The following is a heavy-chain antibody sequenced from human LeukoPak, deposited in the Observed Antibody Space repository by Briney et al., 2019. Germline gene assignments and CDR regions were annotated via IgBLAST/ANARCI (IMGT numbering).Heavy chain of an antibody. V-gene: IGHV3-74*01. CDR2: INSDGSST. CDR1: GFTFSSYW. J-gene: IGHJ4*02. Sequence: GRSLRLSCAASGFTFSSYWMHWVRQAPGKGLVWVSRINSDGSSTSYADSVKGRFTISRDNAKNTLYLQMNSLRAEDTAVYYCARFPGYSYGQRYFDYWGQGTLVTVSS. CDR3: ARFPGYSYGQRYFDY. D-gene: IGHD5-18*01.